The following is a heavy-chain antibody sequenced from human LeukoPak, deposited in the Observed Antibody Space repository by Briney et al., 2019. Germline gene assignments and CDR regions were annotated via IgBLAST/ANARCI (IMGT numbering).Heavy chain of an antibody. V-gene: IGHV3-9*01. J-gene: IGHJ4*02. CDR2: ISWSSGST. CDR3: AKGRSPDGSGSSDY. CDR1: GFTFDDYA. Sequence: GGSRRLSSAASGFTFDDYAMHWARHAPGKGLEWGSGISWSSGSTGSADSVKGRFTISRDNAKNSLYLQMNSLRAEDAALYYCAKGRSPDGSGSSDYWGQGTLVSVSS. D-gene: IGHD3-10*01.